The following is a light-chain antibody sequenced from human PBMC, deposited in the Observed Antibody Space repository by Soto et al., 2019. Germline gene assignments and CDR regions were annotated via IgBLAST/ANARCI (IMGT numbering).Light chain of an antibody. V-gene: IGKV1-5*03. Sequence: DIQMTHSPSTLSGSVGGRVSITCRASQTISSWLAWYQQKTGKAPKLLIYKASTLKSGVPSRLRGSGSGTELTITISSLKNDDFETYYCQHYNSYSEAFGHGTKVDIK. CDR1: QTISSW. CDR3: QHYNSYSEA. J-gene: IGKJ1*01. CDR2: KAS.